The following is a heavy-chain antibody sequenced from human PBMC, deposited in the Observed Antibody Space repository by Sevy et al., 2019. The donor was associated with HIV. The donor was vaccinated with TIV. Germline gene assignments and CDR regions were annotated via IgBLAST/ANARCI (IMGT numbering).Heavy chain of an antibody. CDR1: GFTFRSYS. CDR3: ARPTPGLSEYEPLDNARFYGMDV. D-gene: IGHD1-20*01. V-gene: IGHV3-21*01. Sequence: GGSLRLSCAASGFTFRSYSMNWVRQAPGRGLEWVSSITSSSSFIFYADSVKGRFTISRDNAKNSLFLQMNSLRAEDTAVYYCARPTPGLSEYEPLDNARFYGMDVWGQGTTVTVSS. J-gene: IGHJ6*02. CDR2: ITSSSSFI.